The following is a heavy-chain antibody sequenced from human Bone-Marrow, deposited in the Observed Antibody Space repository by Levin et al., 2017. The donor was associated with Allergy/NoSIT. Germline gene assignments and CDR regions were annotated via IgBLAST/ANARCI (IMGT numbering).Heavy chain of an antibody. Sequence: GGSLRLSCAATEFVDFTFGRHWMAWVRQAPGKGLEWVATIGRDGSEKRYADSLKGRFTISRDNAKNAFYLQMNSPRAEDTAVYYCARHGYSYGLPRAFDLWGQGTLVTVSS. CDR3: ARHGYSYGLPRAFDL. V-gene: IGHV3-7*01. J-gene: IGHJ4*03. CDR1: EFVDFTFGRHW. CDR2: IGRDGSEK. D-gene: IGHD5-18*01.